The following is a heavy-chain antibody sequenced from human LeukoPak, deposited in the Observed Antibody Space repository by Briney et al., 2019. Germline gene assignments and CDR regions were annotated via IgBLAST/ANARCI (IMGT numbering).Heavy chain of an antibody. CDR2: IYYSGST. V-gene: IGHV4-61*01. D-gene: IGHD3-3*01. Sequence: KPSETLSLTCAVYGGSFSGYYYWSWIRQPPGKGLEWIGYIYYSGSTNYNPSLKSRVTISVDTSKSQFSLKLSSVTAADTAAYYCARENRGYDFWSGYYHYYYYYMDVWGKGTTVTVSS. CDR1: GGSFSGYYY. J-gene: IGHJ6*03. CDR3: ARENRGYDFWSGYYHYYYYYMDV.